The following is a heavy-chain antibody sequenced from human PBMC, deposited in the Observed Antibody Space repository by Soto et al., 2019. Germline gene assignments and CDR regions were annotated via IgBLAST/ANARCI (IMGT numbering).Heavy chain of an antibody. J-gene: IGHJ6*02. CDR2: VSWNSGSI. CDR1: GFTFSTYA. V-gene: IGHV3-9*01. CDR3: AKDTAITYGMDV. D-gene: IGHD3-10*01. Sequence: GGSLRLSCAASGFTFSTYAMAWVRQAPGKGLEWVSGVSWNSGSIGYADSVKGRFTISRDNAKNSLYLQMNSLRAEDTALYYCAKDTAITYGMDVWGQGTTVTVSS.